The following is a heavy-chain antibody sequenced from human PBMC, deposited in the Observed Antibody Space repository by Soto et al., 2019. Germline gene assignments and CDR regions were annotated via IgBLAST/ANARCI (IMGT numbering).Heavy chain of an antibody. V-gene: IGHV3-74*01. Sequence: EVQLVESGGGLVQPGGSLRLSCAASGFTFSSYWMHWVRQAPGKGLVWVSRINSDGSSTSYADSVKGRFTISRDNAKXTXXXQXHRLRAEDTAVYYCARVAPYYYDSSGYYYDAYWFDPWGQGTLVTVSS. D-gene: IGHD3-22*01. CDR1: GFTFSSYW. CDR3: ARVAPYYYDSSGYYYDAYWFDP. J-gene: IGHJ5*02. CDR2: INSDGSST.